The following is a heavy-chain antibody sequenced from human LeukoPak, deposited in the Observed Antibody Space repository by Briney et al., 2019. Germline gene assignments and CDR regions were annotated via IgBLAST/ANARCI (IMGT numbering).Heavy chain of an antibody. J-gene: IGHJ4*02. Sequence: SETLSLTCTVSGSSISSYYWSWIRQPAGKGLEWIGRIYTSGSTNYNPSLKSRVTMSVDTSKNQFSLKLSSVTAADTAVYYCARGGIAAAPFDYWGQGTLVTVSS. CDR1: GSSISSYY. D-gene: IGHD6-13*01. V-gene: IGHV4-4*07. CDR2: IYTSGST. CDR3: ARGGIAAAPFDY.